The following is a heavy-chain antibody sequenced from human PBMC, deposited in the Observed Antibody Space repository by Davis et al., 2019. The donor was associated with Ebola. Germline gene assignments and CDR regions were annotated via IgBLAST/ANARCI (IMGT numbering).Heavy chain of an antibody. J-gene: IGHJ4*02. CDR1: GYTFTGYY. CDR3: AISGGSSSSWGLYHFDY. CDR2: INPNSGGT. Sequence: AASVKVSCKASGYTFTGYYMHWVRQAPGQGLEWMGWINPNSGGTNYAQKFQGRVTMTTDTSTSTAYMELRSLRSDDTAVYYCAISGGSSSSWGLYHFDYWGQGTLVTVSS. D-gene: IGHD6-13*01. V-gene: IGHV1-2*02.